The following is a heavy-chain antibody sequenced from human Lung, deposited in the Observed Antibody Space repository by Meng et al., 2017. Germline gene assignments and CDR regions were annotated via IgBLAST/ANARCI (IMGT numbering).Heavy chain of an antibody. J-gene: IGHJ4*02. Sequence: GPLHQWAAGLLKPSDTLCLTCVFSGGSLSDYYWSWIRHPPGKGLEWIGEINHSGSTNYNPSLESRATISVDTSQNNLSLKLSSVTAADSAVYYCARGPTTMAHDFDYWGQGTLVTVSS. V-gene: IGHV4-34*01. CDR2: INHSGST. CDR3: ARGPTTMAHDFDY. D-gene: IGHD4-11*01. CDR1: GGSLSDYY.